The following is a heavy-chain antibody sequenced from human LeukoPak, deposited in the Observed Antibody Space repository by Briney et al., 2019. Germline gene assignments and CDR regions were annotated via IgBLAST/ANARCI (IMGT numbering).Heavy chain of an antibody. V-gene: IGHV1-2*06. Sequence: ASVKVSCKASGYTFTGYYMHWVRQAPGQGLEWMGRINPNSGGTNYAQKFQGRVTMTRDTSISTAYMELSRLRSDDTAVYYCAREINQLWELSWDYWGQGTLVTVSS. D-gene: IGHD3-16*02. CDR3: AREINQLWELSWDY. J-gene: IGHJ4*02. CDR2: INPNSGGT. CDR1: GYTFTGYY.